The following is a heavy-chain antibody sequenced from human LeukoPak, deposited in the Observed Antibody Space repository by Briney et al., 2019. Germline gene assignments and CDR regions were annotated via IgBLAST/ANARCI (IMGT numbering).Heavy chain of an antibody. Sequence: GESLKISCKGSGYSFTTYWIGWVRQMPGKGLEWMGVIYPGDSDTRYSPSFQGQVTISADKSISTAYLQWSSLKASDTAIYYCASPYSSSSGGVFDIWGQGTMVTVSS. CDR3: ASPYSSSSGGVFDI. CDR2: IYPGDSDT. V-gene: IGHV5-51*01. J-gene: IGHJ3*02. D-gene: IGHD6-6*01. CDR1: GYSFTTYW.